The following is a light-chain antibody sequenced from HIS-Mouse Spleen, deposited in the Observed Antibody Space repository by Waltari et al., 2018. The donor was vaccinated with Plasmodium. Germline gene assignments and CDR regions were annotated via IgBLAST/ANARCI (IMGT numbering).Light chain of an antibody. CDR2: EVS. Sequence: QSALTQPPSASGSPGQSVTISCPGTSSAVGGYNYFSWYQQPPGKAPKLMIYEVSKRPSGVPDRFSGSKSGNTASLTVSGLQAEDEADYYCSSYAGSNNLVFGGGTKLTVL. V-gene: IGLV2-8*01. J-gene: IGLJ2*01. CDR3: SSYAGSNNLV. CDR1: SSAVGGYNY.